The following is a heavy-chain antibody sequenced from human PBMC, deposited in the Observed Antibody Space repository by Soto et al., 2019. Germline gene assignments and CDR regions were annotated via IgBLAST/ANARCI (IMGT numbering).Heavy chain of an antibody. CDR3: ATPEKHCGGDCYGLDY. CDR1: GGSISSSSYY. Sequence: QLQLQESGPGLVKPSETLSLTCTVSGGSISSSSYYWGWIRQPPGKGLEWIGSIYYSGGTYYNPSLKSRVTISVDTSKNQFSLKLSSVTAADTAVYYCATPEKHCGGDCYGLDYWGQGTLVTVSS. J-gene: IGHJ4*02. D-gene: IGHD2-21*02. V-gene: IGHV4-39*01. CDR2: IYYSGGT.